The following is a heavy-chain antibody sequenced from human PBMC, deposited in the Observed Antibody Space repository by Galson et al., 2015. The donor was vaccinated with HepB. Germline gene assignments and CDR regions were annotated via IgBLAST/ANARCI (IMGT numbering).Heavy chain of an antibody. V-gene: IGHV3-48*01. Sequence: SLRLSCAASGFTFSSYSMNWVRQAPGKGLEWVSYISSSSSTIYYADSVKGRFTISRDNAKNSLYLQMNSLRAEDTAVYYCGTVASLDYWGQGTLVTVSS. CDR3: GTVASLDY. CDR1: GFTFSSYS. J-gene: IGHJ4*02. CDR2: ISSSSSTI.